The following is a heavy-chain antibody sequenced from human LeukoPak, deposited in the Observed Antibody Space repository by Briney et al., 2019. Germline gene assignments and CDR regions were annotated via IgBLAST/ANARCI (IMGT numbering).Heavy chain of an antibody. D-gene: IGHD3-22*01. CDR1: GFTFSSYG. CDR3: AKTHGYFDQ. J-gene: IGHJ4*02. V-gene: IGHV3-23*01. CDR2: ISGSGETT. Sequence: GGSLRLSCAASGFTFSSYGMTWLRQTPAKGLEWVSAISGSGETTYYSDTVKGRFTISRDNSKNTLFLQMNSLRVEDAAMYYCAKTHGYFDQWGQGTLVAVSS.